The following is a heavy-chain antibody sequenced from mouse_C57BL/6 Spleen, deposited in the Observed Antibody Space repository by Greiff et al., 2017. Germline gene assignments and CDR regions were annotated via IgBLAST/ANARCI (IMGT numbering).Heavy chain of an antibody. CDR1: GYTFTSYW. J-gene: IGHJ1*03. V-gene: IGHV1-74*01. CDR3: AANWDWYFDV. CDR2: IHPSDSDT. D-gene: IGHD4-1*01. Sequence: QVHVKQPGAELVKPGASVKVSCKASGYTFTSYWMHWVKQRPGQGLEWIGRIHPSDSDTNYNQKFKGKATLTVDKSSSTAYMQLSSLTSEDSAVYYCAANWDWYFDVWGTGTTVTVSS.